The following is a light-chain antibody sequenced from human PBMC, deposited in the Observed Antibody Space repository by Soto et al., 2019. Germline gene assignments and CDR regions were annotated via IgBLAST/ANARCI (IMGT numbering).Light chain of an antibody. CDR2: SAS. V-gene: IGKV3-15*01. J-gene: IGKJ1*01. CDR3: QQYKGWPTT. Sequence: EIVMTQSPATLSVSPGERATLSCRASQSVATTVAWYQQKSGQAPRLLIHSASTRATGVPARFSGSGSGTDFTLTITDLQSEDFGVYYCQQYKGWPTTFGQGTKVEIK. CDR1: QSVATT.